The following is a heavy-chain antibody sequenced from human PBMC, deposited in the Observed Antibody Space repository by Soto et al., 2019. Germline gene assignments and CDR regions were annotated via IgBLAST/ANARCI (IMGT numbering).Heavy chain of an antibody. V-gene: IGHV3-21*06. CDR2: FSSTTNYI. CDR1: GSAFINLV. CDR3: ARESEDLTSNFDY. Sequence: VRLVESGEALSSLGRPLDPPVQRPGSAFINLVFTWAPSPQAEGLEWVSSFSSTTNYIYYGDSMKGRFTISRDNAKNSLYLEMNSLRAEDTAVYYCARESEDLTSNFDYWGQGTLVTVSS. J-gene: IGHJ4*02.